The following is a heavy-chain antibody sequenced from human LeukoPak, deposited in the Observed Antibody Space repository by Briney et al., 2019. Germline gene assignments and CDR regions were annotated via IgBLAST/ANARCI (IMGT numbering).Heavy chain of an antibody. CDR2: ISGGGGST. CDR1: GFTLSSYA. D-gene: IGHD3-10*01. J-gene: IGHJ4*02. V-gene: IGHV3-23*01. Sequence: GGSLSLSCATSGFTLSSYAVNWVRQAPGKGLEWVSAISGGGGSTYYADSVKGRFTISRDNSKNTLYLQMNSLRAEDTAVYYCAKDGRYYGSGSYYIPDYWGQGTLVTVSS. CDR3: AKDGRYYGSGSYYIPDY.